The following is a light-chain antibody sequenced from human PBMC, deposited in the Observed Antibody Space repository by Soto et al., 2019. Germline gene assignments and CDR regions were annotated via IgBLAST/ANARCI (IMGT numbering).Light chain of an antibody. Sequence: QSVLTQPHSASGTPGQMVTISCSGSSSNIGTSSVHWFQQLPGTAPKLLISTTNQRPSGVPERFSGSKSGTSASLAISGLQSEDEADYYCAAWDDSLNGHVLGTGTKVT. CDR3: AAWDDSLNGHV. CDR2: TTN. J-gene: IGLJ1*01. V-gene: IGLV1-44*01. CDR1: SSNIGTSS.